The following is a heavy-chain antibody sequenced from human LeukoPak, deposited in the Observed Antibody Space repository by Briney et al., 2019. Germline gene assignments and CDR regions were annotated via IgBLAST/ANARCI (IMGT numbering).Heavy chain of an antibody. D-gene: IGHD3-22*01. J-gene: IGHJ4*02. V-gene: IGHV3-53*01. CDR2: IYSGGST. CDR1: GFTVSSNY. Sequence: GGSLRLSCAASGFTVSSNYMSWVRQAPGKGLEWVSVIYSGGSTYYADSVKGRFTISRDNSKNTLYLQMNSLRAEDTAVYYCAKATYYYDSSGRIGGYFDYWGQGTLVTVSS. CDR3: AKATYYYDSSGRIGGYFDY.